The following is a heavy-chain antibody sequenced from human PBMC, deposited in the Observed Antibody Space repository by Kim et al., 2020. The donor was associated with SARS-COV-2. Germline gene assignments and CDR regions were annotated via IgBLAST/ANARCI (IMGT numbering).Heavy chain of an antibody. CDR1: GFTVSNNY. Sequence: GGSLRLSCTASGFTVSNNYMSWVRQVPGKGLEWVSVIYSDGPTYYADSVKGRFTISRHNSKNTLFLQMNSLRAEDTAVYYCAREAYYYDSSGYYFYFWGQGTLVTISP. CDR2: IYSDGPT. D-gene: IGHD3-22*01. V-gene: IGHV3-53*04. J-gene: IGHJ4*02. CDR3: AREAYYYDSSGYYFYF.